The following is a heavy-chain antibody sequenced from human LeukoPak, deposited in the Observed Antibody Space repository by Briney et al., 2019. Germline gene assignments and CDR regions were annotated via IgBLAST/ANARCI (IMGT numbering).Heavy chain of an antibody. V-gene: IGHV4-38-2*02. CDR3: ASTGELRRGWFDP. CDR1: GYSISSGYY. CDR2: IYHSGST. D-gene: IGHD1-7*01. J-gene: IGHJ5*02. Sequence: SETLSLTCTVSGYSISSGYYWGWLRQPPGKGLEWIGSIYHSGSTYYNSSLKSRVTISVDTSKNQFSLKLSSVTAADTAVYYCASTGELRRGWFDPWGQGTLVTVSS.